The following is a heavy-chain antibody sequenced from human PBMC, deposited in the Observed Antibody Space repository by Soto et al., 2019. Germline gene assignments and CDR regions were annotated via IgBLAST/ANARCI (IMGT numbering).Heavy chain of an antibody. CDR2: IYYSGST. CDR1: GGSISRSSYY. J-gene: IGHJ4*02. CDR3: ARRVGRARFDY. D-gene: IGHD6-13*01. V-gene: IGHV4-39*01. Sequence: SETLSLTCTVSGGSISRSSYYWGWIRQPPGKGLEWIGSIYYSGSTYYNPSLKSLVTISVDTSKNQFSLKLSSVTVADTAVYYCARRVGRARFDYWGQGTQVTVSS.